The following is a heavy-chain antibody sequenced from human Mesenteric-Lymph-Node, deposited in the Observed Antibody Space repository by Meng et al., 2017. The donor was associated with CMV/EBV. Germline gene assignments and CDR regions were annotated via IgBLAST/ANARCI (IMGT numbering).Heavy chain of an antibody. V-gene: IGHV3-74*01. Sequence: GGSLRLSCAASGFTFTPYWIHWVRQAPGKGLVWVSRINSDGSGTSYADSVKGRFTISRDNSKNTLYLQMNSLRAEDTAVYYCAKIVGGYTQGFDYWGQGTLVTVSS. D-gene: IGHD5-12*01. CDR1: GFTFTPYW. J-gene: IGHJ4*02. CDR3: AKIVGGYTQGFDY. CDR2: INSDGSGT.